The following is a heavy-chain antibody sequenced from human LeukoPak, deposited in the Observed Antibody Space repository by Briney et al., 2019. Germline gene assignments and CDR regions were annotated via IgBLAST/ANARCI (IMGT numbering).Heavy chain of an antibody. CDR1: GGSISSGSYY. J-gene: IGHJ5*02. D-gene: IGHD5-18*01. Sequence: SQTLSLTCTVSGGSISSGSYYWSWIRQPAGKGLEWIGRIYTSGSTNYNPSLKSRVTISVDTSKNQFSLKLSSVTAADTAVYYCARVEWDTAMVHNWFDPWGQGTLVTVSS. V-gene: IGHV4-61*02. CDR3: ARVEWDTAMVHNWFDP. CDR2: IYTSGST.